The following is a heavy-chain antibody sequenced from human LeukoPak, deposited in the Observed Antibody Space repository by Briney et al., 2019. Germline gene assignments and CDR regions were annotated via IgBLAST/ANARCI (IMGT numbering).Heavy chain of an antibody. CDR1: GFTFSSFA. J-gene: IGHJ5*01. Sequence: GGSLSLSCSASGFTFSSFAMNWVRQAPGKGLEWVSSISPGGEETYYADSVEGRFTISRDNSKNTLSLQMNSLRAEDTAVYYCAKQYVVTTWYWFGSWGQGTLVTVSS. V-gene: IGHV3-23*01. D-gene: IGHD4-17*01. CDR2: ISPGGEET. CDR3: AKQYVVTTWYWFGS.